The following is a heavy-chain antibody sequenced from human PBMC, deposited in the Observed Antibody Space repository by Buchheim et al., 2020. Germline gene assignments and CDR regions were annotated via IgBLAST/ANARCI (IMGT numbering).Heavy chain of an antibody. Sequence: QVQLQESGPGLVKPSQTLSLTCTVSGGSISSGSYYWSWIRQPAGKGLEWIGRFFTSGSTNYNPSLKSRVTISVDTSKNQFSLKLSSVTAADTAVYYCARGDWLGFWSGYYTSSFPIVGMDVWGQGTT. CDR1: GGSISSGSYY. J-gene: IGHJ6*02. D-gene: IGHD3-3*01. CDR2: FFTSGST. CDR3: ARGDWLGFWSGYYTSSFPIVGMDV. V-gene: IGHV4-61*02.